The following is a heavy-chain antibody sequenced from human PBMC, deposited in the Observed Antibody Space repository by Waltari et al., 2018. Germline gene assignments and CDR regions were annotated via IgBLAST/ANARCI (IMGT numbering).Heavy chain of an antibody. V-gene: IGHV3-23*01. CDR2: MSGSASGK. CDR1: GFTFRRFY. D-gene: IGHD5-18*01. Sequence: QLLQSGGGFADPGGSLIVSRPASGFTFRRFYISWFSHSPGRGLEWVAAMSGSASGKYYADSVKGRFTISTDDSKITLYLQMNSLTEDDSAIYYCAKWDTAMVGWGQGTQVTVSS. J-gene: IGHJ4*02. CDR3: AKWDTAMVG.